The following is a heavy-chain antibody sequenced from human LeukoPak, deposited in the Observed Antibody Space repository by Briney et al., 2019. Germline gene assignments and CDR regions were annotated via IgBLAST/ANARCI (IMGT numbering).Heavy chain of an antibody. CDR3: EKEDRYGSGSYFNRGVVY. Sequence: GGSLRLSCAASGFTFDDYAMHWVRQAPGKGLEWVSLISGDGGSTYYADSVKGRFTISRDNSKNSLYLQMNSLRTEDTALYYCEKEDRYGSGSYFNRGVVYWGQRPLVTVSS. V-gene: IGHV3-43*02. D-gene: IGHD3-10*01. CDR1: GFTFDDYA. CDR2: ISGDGGST. J-gene: IGHJ4*02.